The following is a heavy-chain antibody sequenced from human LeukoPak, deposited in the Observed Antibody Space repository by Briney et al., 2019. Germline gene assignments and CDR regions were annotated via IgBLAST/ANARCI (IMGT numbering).Heavy chain of an antibody. CDR1: GGSLSNYY. V-gene: IGHV4-59*01. Sequence: PSETLSLTCTVSGGSLSNYYWTWIRQPPPKGLEWIAYIFYSGSTNYNPSLKSRITISVDTSKNQFSLKLTSVTAADPAVYYCARLRGNYFPDYWRREALLPLSS. CDR2: IFYSGST. J-gene: IGHJ4*02. D-gene: IGHD4-11*01. CDR3: ARLRGNYFPDY.